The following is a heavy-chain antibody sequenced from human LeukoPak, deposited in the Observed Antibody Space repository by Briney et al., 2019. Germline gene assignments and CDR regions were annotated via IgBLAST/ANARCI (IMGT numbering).Heavy chain of an antibody. CDR3: STGAKYYGMDV. CDR1: GFNFNKAW. V-gene: IGHV3-15*01. CDR2: IKSKIDGGTI. D-gene: IGHD3-16*01. Sequence: PGGSLRLSCAASGFNFNKAWMSWVRQVPGKGLEWVGRIKSKIDGGTIDYAAPVKGRFTISRDDSKNMVFLQMNSPKTEDSAVYTCSTGAKYYGMDVWGQGTTVTVSS. J-gene: IGHJ6*02.